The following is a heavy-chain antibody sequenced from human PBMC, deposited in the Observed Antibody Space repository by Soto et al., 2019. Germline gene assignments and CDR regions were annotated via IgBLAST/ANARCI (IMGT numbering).Heavy chain of an antibody. D-gene: IGHD3-16*01. J-gene: IGHJ6*02. CDR3: ARHNGPLYVGYYYDMDV. CDR1: GGSFSGYH. V-gene: IGHV4-34*01. Sequence: SETLSLTCAVYGGSFSGYHWSWIRQPPGKGLEWIGEINHSGSTNYNPSLKSRVTISVDTSKNQFSLKLSSVTAADTAVYYCARHNGPLYVGYYYDMDVWGQGTTVTVSS. CDR2: INHSGST.